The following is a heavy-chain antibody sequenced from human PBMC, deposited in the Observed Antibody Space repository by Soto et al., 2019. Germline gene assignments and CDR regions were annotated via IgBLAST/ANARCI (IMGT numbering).Heavy chain of an antibody. Sequence: PGGSLRLSCATSGFIFDDYAMHGVRQAPGKGLEWVAGISCNSGNIEYADSVKGRLTISRDNAKSSLYLEMNSLRAEDTALYYCAKDRGYAYGAATWNYLASWGKATLVTVSS. J-gene: IGHJ4*02. CDR1: GFIFDDYA. CDR2: ISCNSGNI. V-gene: IGHV3-9*01. D-gene: IGHD2-2*01. CDR3: AKDRGYAYGAATWNYLAS.